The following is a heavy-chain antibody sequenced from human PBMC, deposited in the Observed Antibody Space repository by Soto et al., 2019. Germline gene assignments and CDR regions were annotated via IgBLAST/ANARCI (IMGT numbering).Heavy chain of an antibody. CDR2: ISGSGANT. Sequence: PGGSLRLSCTASGFAFRTLAMSWVRQAPGKGLEWVSAISGSGANTYYADSVKGRFTISRDNSKNTVYLQMNSLRAEDTAVYYCAKDNYRSDYYYYGMDVWGQGTTVTGSS. CDR1: GFAFRTLA. D-gene: IGHD3-16*02. J-gene: IGHJ6*02. V-gene: IGHV3-23*01. CDR3: AKDNYRSDYYYYGMDV.